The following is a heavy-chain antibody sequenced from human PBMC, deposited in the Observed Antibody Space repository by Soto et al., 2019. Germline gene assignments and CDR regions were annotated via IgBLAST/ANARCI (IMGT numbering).Heavy chain of an antibody. D-gene: IGHD6-13*01. V-gene: IGHV3-30*18. CDR1: GFDFNTYG. Sequence: QVQLVESGGGVVQPGRSLRLSCAASGFDFNTYGLHWVRQAPGKGLEWVAAISFDGGNQYYADSVKGRFTISRDKSNSTLYLQMNRLGAEDTATYFCAKDSSVTAAGSGGWFDPWGPGTLVIVSS. J-gene: IGHJ5*02. CDR2: ISFDGGNQ. CDR3: AKDSSVTAAGSGGWFDP.